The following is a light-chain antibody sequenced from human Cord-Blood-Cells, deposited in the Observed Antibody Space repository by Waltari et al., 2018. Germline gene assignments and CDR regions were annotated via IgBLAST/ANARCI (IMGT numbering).Light chain of an antibody. CDR3: QQYNNWPFYT. V-gene: IGKV3-15*01. CDR2: GAS. J-gene: IGKJ2*01. Sequence: EIVMTQSPATLSVSPGERATLSCRASQSVSSNVAWYQQKPGQAPRLLIYGASTRATGIPARFSGSGSGTECTRTISSLQSEDFAVYYCQQYNNWPFYTFGQGTKLEIK. CDR1: QSVSSN.